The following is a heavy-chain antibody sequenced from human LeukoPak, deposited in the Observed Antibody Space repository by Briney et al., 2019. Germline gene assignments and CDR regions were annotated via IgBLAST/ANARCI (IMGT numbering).Heavy chain of an antibody. CDR2: INPNSGGT. CDR1: GYTFTGYY. Sequence: ASVKVSCKASGYTFTGYYMHWVRQAPGQGLEWMGWINPNSGGTNYAQKFQGRVTMTRETSISTDYMELSRLRSDDTAVYYCARDRRIVVVTAIRWFDPWGQGTLVTVSS. CDR3: ARDRRIVVVTAIRWFDP. V-gene: IGHV1-2*02. D-gene: IGHD2-21*02. J-gene: IGHJ5*02.